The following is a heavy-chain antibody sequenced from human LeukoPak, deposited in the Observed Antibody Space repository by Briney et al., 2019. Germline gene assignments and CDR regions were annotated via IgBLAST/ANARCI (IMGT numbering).Heavy chain of an antibody. J-gene: IGHJ4*02. CDR2: IYYSGTT. V-gene: IGHV4-59*01. CDR1: GGSINGYY. CDR3: ARVRDRGWSDY. D-gene: IGHD6-19*01. Sequence: SETLSLICTVSGGSINGYYWSWIRQPPGKGLEWIGYIYYSGTTKYNPSLKSRVTMSVDTSKNQFSLKLSSVTSADTAVYFCARVRDRGWSDYWGQGTMVTVSS.